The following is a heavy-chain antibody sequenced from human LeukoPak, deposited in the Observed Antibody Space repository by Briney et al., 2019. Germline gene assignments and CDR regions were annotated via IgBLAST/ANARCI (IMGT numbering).Heavy chain of an antibody. CDR2: INGDGSST. V-gene: IGHV3-74*01. D-gene: IGHD1-14*01. J-gene: IGHJ4*02. CDR3: ARQSNHDY. CDR1: GFTFSTYW. Sequence: PGGSLRLSCAASGFTFSTYWMHWVRQAPGKGLVWVSRINGDGSSTSYADSVKGRFTISRDNAKNTLYLQMNSLRAEDTAVYYCARQSNHDYWGQGTLVTVSS.